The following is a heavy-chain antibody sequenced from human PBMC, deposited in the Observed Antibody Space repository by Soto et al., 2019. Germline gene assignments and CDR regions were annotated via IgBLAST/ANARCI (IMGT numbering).Heavy chain of an antibody. J-gene: IGHJ4*02. CDR2: FDPEDGET. CDR3: ATDGCSGGSCYSGVFGY. V-gene: IGHV1-24*01. CDR1: GYTLTELS. D-gene: IGHD2-15*01. Sequence: ASVKVSCKVSGYTLTELSMHWVRQAPGKGLEWMGGFDPEDGETIYAQKFQGRVTMTEDTSTDTAYMELSSLRSEDTAVYYCATDGCSGGSCYSGVFGYWGQGTLVTVSS.